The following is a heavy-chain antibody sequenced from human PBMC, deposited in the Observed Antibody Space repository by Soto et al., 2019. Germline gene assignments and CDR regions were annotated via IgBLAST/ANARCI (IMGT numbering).Heavy chain of an antibody. CDR3: ARGGSRPIDY. Sequence: EVRLVESGGGLVQPGGSLRLSCAASGFTFSSYWMHWVRQAPVKGLVWVSRINSDGTSTSYTDSVKGRFTISRDTAKNTLCLQMTSLRAEDTAVYYCARGGSRPIDYWGQGTLVTVSS. J-gene: IGHJ4*02. CDR2: INSDGTST. CDR1: GFTFSSYW. D-gene: IGHD1-26*01. V-gene: IGHV3-74*01.